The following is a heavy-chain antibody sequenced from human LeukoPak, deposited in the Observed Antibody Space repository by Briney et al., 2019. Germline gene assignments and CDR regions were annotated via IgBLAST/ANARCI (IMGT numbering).Heavy chain of an antibody. CDR2: ISSSSSYI. V-gene: IGHV3-21*01. CDR1: GFTFSSYS. J-gene: IGHJ4*02. Sequence: GGSLRLSCAASGFTFSSYSMNWVRQAPGKGLEWVSSISSSSSYIYYADSVKGRFTISRDNAKNSLYLQMNSLRVEDTAVYYCARDGFVGAADYWGQGTLVTVSS. CDR3: ARDGFVGAADY. D-gene: IGHD6-13*01.